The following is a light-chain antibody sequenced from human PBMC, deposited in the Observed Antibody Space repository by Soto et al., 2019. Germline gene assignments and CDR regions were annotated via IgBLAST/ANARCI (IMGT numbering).Light chain of an antibody. Sequence: EIVLTQSPATLSLSPLERATLSCRASQSVSTSLAWYQQKPGQAPRLLIYDASNRATGIPARFSGSGSGTDFTLTINSLEPEDFAVYYCQQSSNWITFGQGTRLEIK. J-gene: IGKJ5*01. CDR3: QQSSNWIT. CDR1: QSVSTS. V-gene: IGKV3-11*01. CDR2: DAS.